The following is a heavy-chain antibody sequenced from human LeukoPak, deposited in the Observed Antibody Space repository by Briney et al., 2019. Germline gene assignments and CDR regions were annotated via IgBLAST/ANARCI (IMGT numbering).Heavy chain of an antibody. D-gene: IGHD6-13*01. CDR2: ISSSSSYI. CDR1: GFTFSSYS. Sequence: GGSLRLSCAASGFTFSSYSMNWVRQAPGKGLEWVSSISSSSSYIYYADSVKGRFTISRDNSKNTLYLQMNSLRAEDTAVYYCASRPRIAAAGGSDYWGQGTLVTVSS. CDR3: ASRPRIAAAGGSDY. J-gene: IGHJ4*02. V-gene: IGHV3-21*04.